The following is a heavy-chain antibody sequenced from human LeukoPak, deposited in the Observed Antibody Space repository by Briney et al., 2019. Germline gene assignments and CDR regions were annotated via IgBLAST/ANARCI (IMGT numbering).Heavy chain of an antibody. J-gene: IGHJ4*02. CDR3: AKIKTGTTRSFDY. Sequence: GGSLRLSCAASGFTFSSYAMSWVRQAPGKGLEWVSAISGSGGSTYYADSVKGRFAISRDNSKNTLYLQMNSLRAEDTAVYYCAKIKTGTTRSFDYWGQGTLVTVSS. V-gene: IGHV3-23*01. CDR2: ISGSGGST. CDR1: GFTFSSYA. D-gene: IGHD1-7*01.